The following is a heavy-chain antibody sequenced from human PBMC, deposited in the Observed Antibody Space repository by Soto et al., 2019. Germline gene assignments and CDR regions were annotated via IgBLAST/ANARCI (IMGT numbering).Heavy chain of an antibody. CDR3: ARDLFLRALAGHTTGNFDY. J-gene: IGHJ4*02. Sequence: QVQLVQSGAEVKKPGSSVKVSCKASGGTFSSYAISWVRQAPGQGLEWMGGIIPIFGTANYAQKFQGRVTITADKSTSTAYMELSSVRSEDTAVYYCARDLFLRALAGHTTGNFDYWGQGTLVTVSS. V-gene: IGHV1-69*06. CDR2: IIPIFGTA. CDR1: GGTFSSYA. D-gene: IGHD6-19*01.